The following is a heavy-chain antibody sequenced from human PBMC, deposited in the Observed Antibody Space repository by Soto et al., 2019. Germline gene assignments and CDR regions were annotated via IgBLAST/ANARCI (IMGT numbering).Heavy chain of an antibody. V-gene: IGHV4-38-2*01. CDR3: ERNRSSSYFDY. J-gene: IGHJ4*02. CDR1: GSSITITYY. Sequence: PSETLSLTCAVSGSSITITYYWGWVRQPPGKGLEWIGSIHHSGSVFESGSTHYNPSFKSRVTISADTSKNQFSLKLTSVNAADTAVYFCERNRSSSYFDYWGQGTLVTVSS. CDR2: IHHSGSVFESGST. D-gene: IGHD6-13*01.